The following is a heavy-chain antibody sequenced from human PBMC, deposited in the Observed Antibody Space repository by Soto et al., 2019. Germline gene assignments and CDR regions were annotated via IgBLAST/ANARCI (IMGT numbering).Heavy chain of an antibody. CDR3: AKDRRTTVSYYYYGMDV. J-gene: IGHJ6*02. CDR1: GFTFSSYG. D-gene: IGHD4-4*01. V-gene: IGHV3-30*18. CDR2: ISYDGSNK. Sequence: PGGSLRLSCAASGFTFSSYGMHWVRQAPGKGLEWVAVISYDGSNKYYADSVKGRFTISRDNSKNTLYLQMNSLRAEDTAVYYCAKDRRTTVSYYYYGMDVWRQRTTVTVSS.